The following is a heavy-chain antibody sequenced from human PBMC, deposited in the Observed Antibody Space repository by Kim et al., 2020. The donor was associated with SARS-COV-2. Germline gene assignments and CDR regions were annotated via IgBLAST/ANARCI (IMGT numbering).Heavy chain of an antibody. V-gene: IGHV4-31*03. J-gene: IGHJ4*02. CDR3: ARARITMIVVVHEFDY. D-gene: IGHD3-22*01. CDR2: IYYSGST. CDR1: GGSISSGGYY. Sequence: SETLSLTCTVSGGSISSGGYYWSWIRQHPGKGLEWIGYIYYSGSTYYNPSLKSRVTISVDTSKNQFSLKLSSVTAADTAVYYCARARITMIVVVHEFDYWGQGTLVTVSS.